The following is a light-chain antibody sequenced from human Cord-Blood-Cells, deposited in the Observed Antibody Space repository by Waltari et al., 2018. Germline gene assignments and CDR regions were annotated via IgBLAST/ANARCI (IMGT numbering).Light chain of an antibody. Sequence: DIYMTQSPPSVSASVGVRVHTICRASQGISSWLAWYQQKPGKAPKLLIYDASSLQSGVPSRFSGSGSGTDFTLTISSLQPEDVATYYCQQANSFPYTFGQGTKLEIK. J-gene: IGKJ2*01. V-gene: IGKV1-12*01. CDR3: QQANSFPYT. CDR2: DAS. CDR1: QGISSW.